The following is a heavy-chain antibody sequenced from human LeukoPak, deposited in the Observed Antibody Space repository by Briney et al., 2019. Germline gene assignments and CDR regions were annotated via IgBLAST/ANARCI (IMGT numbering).Heavy chain of an antibody. CDR1: GGSISSGDYY. CDR2: IYYSGST. J-gene: IGHJ4*02. CDR3: ARGPVIPAAIDDFWDYFDY. D-gene: IGHD2-2*01. Sequence: SQTLSLTCTVSGGSISSGDYYWSWLRQPPGKGLEWIGYIYYSGSTYYNPSLKSRVTISVDTSKNQFSLKLSSVTAADTAVYYCARGPVIPAAIDDFWDYFDYWGQGTLVTVSS. V-gene: IGHV4-30-4*08.